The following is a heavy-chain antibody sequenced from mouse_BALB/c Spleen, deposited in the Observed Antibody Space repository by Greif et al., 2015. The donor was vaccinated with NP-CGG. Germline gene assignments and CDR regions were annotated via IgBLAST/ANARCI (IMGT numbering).Heavy chain of an antibody. D-gene: IGHD3-1*01. CDR1: GYTFTSYW. CDR3: TRSGTGYAMDY. J-gene: IGHJ4*01. CDR2: IYPSDSYT. V-gene: IGHV1-69*02. Sequence: QVQLQQSGAELVRPGASVKLSCKASGYTFTSYWINWVKQRPGQGLEWIGNIYPSDSYTNYNQKFKDKATLTVDKSSSTAYMQLSSPTSEGSAVYYCTRSGTGYAMDYWGQGTSVTVSS.